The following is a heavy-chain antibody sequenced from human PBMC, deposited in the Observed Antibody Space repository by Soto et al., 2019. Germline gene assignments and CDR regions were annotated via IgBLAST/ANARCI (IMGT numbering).Heavy chain of an antibody. CDR1: GYTFTSYG. Sequence: QVQLLQSGAEVKKPGASVKVSCKAAGYTFTSYGISWVRQAPGQWLEWMGWISAYNGNTNYAQKLHGRVTMTTDTSTSTAYMELRRLRSDDTSVYYCARGLLRAYYFDYWGQGTLVTVSS. V-gene: IGHV1-18*01. J-gene: IGHJ4*02. CDR2: ISAYNGNT. CDR3: ARGLLRAYYFDY. D-gene: IGHD4-17*01.